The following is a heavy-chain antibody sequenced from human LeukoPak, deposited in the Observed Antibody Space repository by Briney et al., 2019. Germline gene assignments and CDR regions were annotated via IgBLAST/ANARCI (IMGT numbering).Heavy chain of an antibody. CDR3: ARAGHGSHWFDP. CDR1: GGSISTYY. J-gene: IGHJ5*02. D-gene: IGHD6-19*01. Sequence: SETLSLTCTVSGGSISTYYWTWIRQPAGKGLEWIGRIHNSGSTRYNPSLKSRVTMSFDTSKNQFSLNLGSVTPEDTAVYYCARAGHGSHWFDPWGQGTPVTVSS. V-gene: IGHV4-4*07. CDR2: IHNSGST.